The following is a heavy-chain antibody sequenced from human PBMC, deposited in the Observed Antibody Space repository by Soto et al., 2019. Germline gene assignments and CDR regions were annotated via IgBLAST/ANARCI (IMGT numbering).Heavy chain of an antibody. CDR3: ARELDIVATPDPYYFDY. CDR1: GYTVTGYY. J-gene: IGHJ4*02. V-gene: IGHV1-2*02. CDR2: INPNSGGT. D-gene: IGHD5-12*01. Sequence: ASVKVSGKASGYTVTGYYMHCVRQAPGQVLEWMGWINPNSGGTNYAQKFQGRVTMTRDTSISTAYMELSRLRSDDTAVYYCARELDIVATPDPYYFDYWGQGTLVTVSS.